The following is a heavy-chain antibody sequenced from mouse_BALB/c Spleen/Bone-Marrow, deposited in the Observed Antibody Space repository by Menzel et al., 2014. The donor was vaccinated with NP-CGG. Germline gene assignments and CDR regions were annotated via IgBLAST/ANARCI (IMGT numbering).Heavy chain of an antibody. J-gene: IGHJ4*01. Sequence: VKLQESGAELAKPGASVKMSCKASGYTFTSYWMHWVKQRPGQVLEWIGYINPSTGYTENNLKFKDKATLTADKSSSTAYIQLSSLTSEDSAVYYCASPYGYEDYSAMDYWGQGTSVTVSS. D-gene: IGHD1-2*01. V-gene: IGHV1-7*01. CDR2: INPSTGYT. CDR3: ASPYGYEDYSAMDY. CDR1: GYTFTSYW.